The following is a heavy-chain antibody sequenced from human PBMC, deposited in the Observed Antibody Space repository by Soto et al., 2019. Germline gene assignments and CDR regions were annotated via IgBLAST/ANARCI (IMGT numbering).Heavy chain of an antibody. V-gene: IGHV1-69*02. D-gene: IGHD4-17*01. CDR2: IIPILGIA. CDR1: GGTFSSYT. Sequence: ASVKVSCKASGGTFSSYTISWVRQAPGQGLEWMGRIIPILGIANYAQKFQGRVTITADKSTSTAYMELSSLRSEDTAVYYCASQDDYGDYVNAFDIWGQGTMVTVSS. J-gene: IGHJ3*02. CDR3: ASQDDYGDYVNAFDI.